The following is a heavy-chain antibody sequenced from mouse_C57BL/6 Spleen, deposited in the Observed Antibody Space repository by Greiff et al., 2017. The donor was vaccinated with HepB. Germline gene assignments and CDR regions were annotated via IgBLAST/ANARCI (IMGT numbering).Heavy chain of an antibody. CDR1: GYAFTNYL. D-gene: IGHD1-1*01. Sequence: QVHLKQSGAELVRPGTSVKVSCKASGYAFTNYLIEWVKQRPGQGLEWIGVINPGSGGTNYNEKFKGKATLTADKSSSTAYMQDSSLTSEDSAVYFCARRISVVDYWGQGTTLTVSS. J-gene: IGHJ2*01. V-gene: IGHV1-54*01. CDR3: ARRISVVDY. CDR2: INPGSGGT.